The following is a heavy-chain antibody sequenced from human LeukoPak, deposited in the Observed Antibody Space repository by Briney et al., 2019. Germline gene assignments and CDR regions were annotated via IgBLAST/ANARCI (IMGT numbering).Heavy chain of an antibody. CDR2: IKQDGGEK. CDR1: GFTFSSYW. Sequence: GGSLRLSCAASGFTFSSYWMSWVRQAPGKGLEWVANIKQDGGEKLYVDSVKGRFTISRDNAKNSLYLQMNSLTAEDRDMYYWRKRAEYSYGKVFDYWGQGHLVPVSS. V-gene: IGHV3-7*03. CDR3: RKRAEYSYGKVFDY. D-gene: IGHD5-18*01. J-gene: IGHJ4*02.